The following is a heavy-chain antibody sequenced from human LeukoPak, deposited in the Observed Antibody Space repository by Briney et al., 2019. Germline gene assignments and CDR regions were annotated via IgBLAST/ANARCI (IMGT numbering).Heavy chain of an antibody. D-gene: IGHD1-26*01. V-gene: IGHV3-30*04. CDR3: ARGGPYYYYGMDV. CDR2: IPYDGSNK. Sequence: PGGSLRLSCAASGFTFSSYAMHWVRQAPGKGLEWVAVIPYDGSNKYYADSVKGRFTISRDNSKNTLYLQMNSLRAEDTAVYYCARGGPYYYYGMDVWGKGTTVTVSS. J-gene: IGHJ6*04. CDR1: GFTFSSYA.